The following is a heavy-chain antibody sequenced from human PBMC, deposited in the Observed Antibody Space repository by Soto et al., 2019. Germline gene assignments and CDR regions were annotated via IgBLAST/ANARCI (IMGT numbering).Heavy chain of an antibody. CDR3: ARVYYDFWSGYARGAFDI. V-gene: IGHV4-30-4*01. CDR1: GGSISSGDYY. J-gene: IGHJ3*02. CDR2: IYYSGST. D-gene: IGHD3-3*01. Sequence: QVQLQESGPGLVKPSQTLSLTCTVSGGSISSGDYYWSWIRQPPGKGLEWSGYIYYSGSTYYNPPLKSRVTISVDTSKTQFSLKLSSVTAADTAVYYCARVYYDFWSGYARGAFDIWGQGAMVTVSS.